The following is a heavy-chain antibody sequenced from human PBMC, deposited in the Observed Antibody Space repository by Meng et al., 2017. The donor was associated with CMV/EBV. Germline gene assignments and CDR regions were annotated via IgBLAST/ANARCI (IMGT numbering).Heavy chain of an antibody. CDR1: GFTFSSYG. Sequence: GGSLRLSCAASGFTFSSYGMHWVRQAPGKGLEWVAFIRYDGSNKYYADSVKGRFTISRDNSKNTLYLQMNSLRAEDTAVYYCAKDLFVDTAMVTGYYYGMDVWSQGTTVTVSS. J-gene: IGHJ6*02. V-gene: IGHV3-30*02. CDR2: IRYDGSNK. D-gene: IGHD5-18*01. CDR3: AKDLFVDTAMVTGYYYGMDV.